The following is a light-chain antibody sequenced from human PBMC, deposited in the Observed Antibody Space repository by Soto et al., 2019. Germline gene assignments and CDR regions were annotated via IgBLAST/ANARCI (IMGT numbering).Light chain of an antibody. Sequence: QSALTQPASVSGSPGQSITISCTGTSSDVGGYNYVSWYQQHPGKAPKLMIYEVSNRPSGVSNRFSGSKSGNTASLTISGLQAEDEADYYCSSYTSSSTGVFGNGTK. CDR2: EVS. V-gene: IGLV2-14*01. J-gene: IGLJ1*01. CDR1: SSDVGGYNY. CDR3: SSYTSSSTGV.